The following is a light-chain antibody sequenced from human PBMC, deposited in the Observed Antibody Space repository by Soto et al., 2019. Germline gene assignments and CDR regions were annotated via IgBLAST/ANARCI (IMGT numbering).Light chain of an antibody. CDR2: HAS. Sequence: DIRLTQSPSFLSASVGDRVTVTCRASQGISSYLAWYQQKPGKAPQLLIYHASTLQSGVPSRFSGSGSGTQFTLTISSLQPEDFATYYCQQLHTYPLTFGGGTKVEVK. CDR3: QQLHTYPLT. J-gene: IGKJ4*01. V-gene: IGKV1-9*01. CDR1: QGISSY.